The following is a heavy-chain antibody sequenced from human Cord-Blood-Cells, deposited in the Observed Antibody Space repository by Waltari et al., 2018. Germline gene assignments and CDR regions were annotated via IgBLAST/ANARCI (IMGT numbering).Heavy chain of an antibody. V-gene: IGHV3-15*01. J-gene: IGHJ6*02. D-gene: IGHD2-21*01. CDR1: GFTFSNAW. CDR2: MKSKTDGGTT. CDR3: TTVGFHIVRMDV. Sequence: EVQLVESGGGLVKPGGSLRLSCAASGFTFSNAWMSWVRQAPGKGQEWVGRMKSKTDGGTTDYAAPVKGRFTISRDDSKNTLYLQMNSLKTEDTAVYYCTTVGFHIVRMDVWGQGTTVTVSS.